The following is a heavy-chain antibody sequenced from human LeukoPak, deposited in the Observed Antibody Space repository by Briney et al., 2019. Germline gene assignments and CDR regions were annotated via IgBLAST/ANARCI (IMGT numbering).Heavy chain of an antibody. CDR3: ARGYSYGWQLDYYYYMDV. Sequence: ASVKVSCKASGYTFTGYYMHWVRQAPGPGLEWMGLINPNSGCTNYAQKFQGRVTMTRDTSISTAYMELSRLRSDDTAVYYCARGYSYGWQLDYYYYMDVWGKGTTVTVSS. D-gene: IGHD5-18*01. CDR2: INPNSGCT. J-gene: IGHJ6*03. CDR1: GYTFTGYY. V-gene: IGHV1-2*02.